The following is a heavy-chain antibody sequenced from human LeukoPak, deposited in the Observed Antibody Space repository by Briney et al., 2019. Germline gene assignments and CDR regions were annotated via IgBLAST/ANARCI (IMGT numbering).Heavy chain of an antibody. V-gene: IGHV3-23*01. J-gene: IGHJ1*01. D-gene: IGHD6-6*01. CDR2: VSGSGGNT. CDR1: GFTFSSYA. Sequence: PGGFLRLSCAASGFTFSSYAMGWVRQAPGKGLEWVSGVSGSGGNTYYADSVKGRFTISRDNSNNALHLQMNSLRTEDTAVYYCARDLTSSSTAYLHHWGQGTLVTVSS. CDR3: ARDLTSSSTAYLHH.